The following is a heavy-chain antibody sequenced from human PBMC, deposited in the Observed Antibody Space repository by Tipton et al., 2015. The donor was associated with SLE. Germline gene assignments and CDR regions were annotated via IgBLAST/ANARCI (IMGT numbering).Heavy chain of an antibody. CDR2: IYHTGTT. CDR1: GGSISSSIPY. V-gene: IGHV4-39*07. CDR3: ARGRGSYGGYYYYYYMDV. Sequence: TLSLTCTVSGGSISSSIPYWGWIRQPPGKGLEWIGNIYHTGTTHYNPSLKSRVTMSVDTSRNQFSLKLSSVTAADTAVYYCARGRGSYGGYYYYYYMDVWGKGTTVTVSS. D-gene: IGHD5-18*01. J-gene: IGHJ6*03.